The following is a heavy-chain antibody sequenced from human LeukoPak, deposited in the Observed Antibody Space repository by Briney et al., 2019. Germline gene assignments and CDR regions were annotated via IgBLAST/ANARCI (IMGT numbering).Heavy chain of an antibody. CDR2: IYYSGSN. J-gene: IGHJ3*02. V-gene: IGHV4-59*01. CDR1: GGSISSYY. CDR3: ASYYYDSSGTDAFDI. D-gene: IGHD3-22*01. Sequence: SETLSLTCTVSGGSISSYYWSWIRQPPGKGLEWIGYIYYSGSNNYSPSLKSRVTISVDTSKNQFSLKLSSVTAVDTAVYYCASYYYDSSGTDAFDIWGQGTMVTVSS.